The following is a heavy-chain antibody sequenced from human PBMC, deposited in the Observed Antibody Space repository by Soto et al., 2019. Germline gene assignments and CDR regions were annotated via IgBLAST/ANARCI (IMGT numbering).Heavy chain of an antibody. CDR2: IMYNGAT. J-gene: IGHJ4*02. D-gene: IGHD2-15*01. CDR3: ARKRNGGSWAAWF. CDR1: GASVTSGGYY. V-gene: IGHV4-61*08. Sequence: SETLSLTCTVSGASVTSGGYYWSWIRQPPGKGLEWIGFIMYNGATKYNPSLESRVTMSVDTSKNQFLLKLSSVTAADTAVYYCARKRNGGSWAAWFWGPGSVVTVYS.